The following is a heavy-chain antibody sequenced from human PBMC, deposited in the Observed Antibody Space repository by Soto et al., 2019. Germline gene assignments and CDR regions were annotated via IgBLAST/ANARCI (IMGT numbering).Heavy chain of an antibody. CDR2: IYVTGAV. CDR3: ARLRIATNNYKWFDP. CDR1: GASLNSGNYY. J-gene: IGHJ5*02. D-gene: IGHD2-21*01. V-gene: IGHV4-31*02. Sequence: TXSLTWSVSGASLNSGNYYWSGIRQVPGKGLEWIGHIYVTGAVDYNPSLRDRITISQDTSERQFSLNLRLVTAADTAVYYCARLRIATNNYKWFDPWGQGTLVTVSS.